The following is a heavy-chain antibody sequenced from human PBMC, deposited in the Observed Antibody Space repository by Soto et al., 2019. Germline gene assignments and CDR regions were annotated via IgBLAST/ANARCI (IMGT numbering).Heavy chain of an antibody. CDR1: GGSFSGYY. CDR3: ARGRYNWHY. J-gene: IGHJ4*02. D-gene: IGHD1-20*01. Sequence: SETLSLTCAVYGGSFSGYYWSWIRQPPGKGLEWIGEINHSGSTNYNPSLKSRVTISVDTSKNQFSLKLSSVTAADTAVYYCARGRYNWHYWGQGTLVTVSS. V-gene: IGHV4-34*01. CDR2: INHSGST.